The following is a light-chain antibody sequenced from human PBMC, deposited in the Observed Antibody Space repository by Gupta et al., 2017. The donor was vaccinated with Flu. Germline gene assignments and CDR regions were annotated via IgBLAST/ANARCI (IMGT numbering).Light chain of an antibody. Sequence: EGATHACMASQSVSAYLARYQQKPSQAAIHHNYDVSTKTTGSPARFSGSGSGTDFTLTVSSLQSEDFAIYYYQQYSDWPHITFGQGTHLEIK. CDR2: DVS. J-gene: IGKJ5*01. CDR3: QQYSDWPHIT. CDR1: QSVSAY. V-gene: IGKV3-15*01.